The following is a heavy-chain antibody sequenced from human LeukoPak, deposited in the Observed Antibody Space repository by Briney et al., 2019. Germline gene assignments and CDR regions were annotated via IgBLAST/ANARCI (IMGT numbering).Heavy chain of an antibody. Sequence: PGGSLRLSCAASGFTVTNNSVNWVRQAPGKGLEWVSAISRSGGTTYYAESVKGRFTISRDTSKYTLYLQMKSLRAEYTAIYYCAKVTDSGSYLADAFDIWGHGTVVSVSS. CDR1: GFTVTNNS. CDR2: ISRSGGTT. D-gene: IGHD3-10*01. J-gene: IGHJ3*02. V-gene: IGHV3-23*01. CDR3: AKVTDSGSYLADAFDI.